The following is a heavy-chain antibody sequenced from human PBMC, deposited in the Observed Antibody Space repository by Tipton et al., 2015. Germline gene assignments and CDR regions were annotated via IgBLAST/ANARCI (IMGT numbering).Heavy chain of an antibody. CDR3: ARDYSDRSGYFDY. CDR2: IYSGGST. Sequence: GSLRLSCAASGFIVSSKYMSWVRQAPGKGLEWVSIIYSGGSTYYADSVQGRFSVSRDSSENTLFLQMNSLRAEDTAVYYCARDYSDRSGYFDYWGQGTLVTVSS. CDR1: GFIVSSKY. J-gene: IGHJ4*02. V-gene: IGHV3-53*01. D-gene: IGHD3-22*01.